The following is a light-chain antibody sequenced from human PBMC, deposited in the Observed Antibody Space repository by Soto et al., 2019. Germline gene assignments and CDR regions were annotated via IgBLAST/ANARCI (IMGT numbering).Light chain of an antibody. CDR3: TSYGGSDNVI. J-gene: IGLJ2*01. CDR1: SSDVGAYNY. Sequence: QSALTQPPSASGSPGQSVTISCIGTSSDVGAYNYVSWYQQHPGKAPKVLIYDVSQRPSGVPDRFSGSKSGNTASLTVSGLEAEDEADYYCTSYGGSDNVIFGGGTKLTVL. V-gene: IGLV2-8*01. CDR2: DVS.